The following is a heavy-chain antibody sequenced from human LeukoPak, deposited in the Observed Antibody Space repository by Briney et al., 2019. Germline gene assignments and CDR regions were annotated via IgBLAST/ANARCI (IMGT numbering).Heavy chain of an antibody. Sequence: SETLSLTCTVSGGSISSSSYYWGWIRQPPGKGLEWIGSIYYSGSTYYNPSLKSRVTISVDTSKNQFSLKLGSVTAADTAVYYCARHPWVYFDYWGQGTLVTVSS. CDR3: ARHPWVYFDY. V-gene: IGHV4-39*01. J-gene: IGHJ4*02. CDR2: IYYSGST. CDR1: GGSISSSSYY.